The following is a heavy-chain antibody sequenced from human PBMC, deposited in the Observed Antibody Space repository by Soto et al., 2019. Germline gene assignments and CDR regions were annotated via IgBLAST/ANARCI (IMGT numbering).Heavy chain of an antibody. D-gene: IGHD3-22*01. Sequence: QVQLVQSGAEVKKPGASVKVSCKASGYTFTSYDIHWVRQATGQGLEWMGWMNPNSGNTGYAQKFQGRVTMTGNTSINTAYMELNSLGSADTAVYYCASHYYVSSSRGSAFDIWGQGTMVTVSS. V-gene: IGHV1-8*01. CDR3: ASHYYVSSSRGSAFDI. J-gene: IGHJ3*02. CDR2: MNPNSGNT. CDR1: GYTFTSYD.